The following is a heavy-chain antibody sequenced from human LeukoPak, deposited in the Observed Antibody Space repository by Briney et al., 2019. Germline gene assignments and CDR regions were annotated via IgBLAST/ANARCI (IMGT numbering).Heavy chain of an antibody. CDR1: GFTLSSYW. CDR3: ARDPPDY. Sequence: GGSLRLSCAASGFTLSSYWMSWVRQAPGKGLEWVANIKQDGSEKYYVDSVKGRFTISRDNAKNSLYLQMNSLRAEDTAVYYCARDPPDYWGQGTLVTVSS. J-gene: IGHJ4*02. V-gene: IGHV3-7*01. CDR2: IKQDGSEK.